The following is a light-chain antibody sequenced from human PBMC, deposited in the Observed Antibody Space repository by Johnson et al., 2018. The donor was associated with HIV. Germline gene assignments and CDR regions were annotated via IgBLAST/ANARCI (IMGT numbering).Light chain of an antibody. Sequence: QSVLTQPPSVSAAPGQKVTISCSGSSSNIGNNYVSWYQQLPGTAPELLIYENNKRRSGIPDRFSGSKSGTSATLGITGLQTGDEADYYCGTWDSSLSAYVFGTGTKVTVL. CDR2: ENN. V-gene: IGLV1-51*02. CDR1: SSNIGNNY. CDR3: GTWDSSLSAYV. J-gene: IGLJ1*01.